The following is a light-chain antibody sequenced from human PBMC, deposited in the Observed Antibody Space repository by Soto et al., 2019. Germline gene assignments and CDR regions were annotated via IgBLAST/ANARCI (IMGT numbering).Light chain of an antibody. CDR2: AAS. CDR1: QGISSY. Sequence: DIQLTQSPSFLSASVGDRVTITCRASQGISSYLAWYQQKPGKAPKLLIYAASTLQSGVPSRFSGSGSGTEFTLTISSLQPEDFATYYCQQLNSYPPHFGQGTRLEI. V-gene: IGKV1-9*01. J-gene: IGKJ5*01. CDR3: QQLNSYPPH.